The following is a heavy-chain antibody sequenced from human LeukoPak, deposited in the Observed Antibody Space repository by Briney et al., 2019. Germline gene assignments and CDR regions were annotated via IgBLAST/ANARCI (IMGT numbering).Heavy chain of an antibody. CDR1: GGSITNYY. D-gene: IGHD4-23*01. J-gene: IGHJ5*02. V-gene: IGHV4-59*08. CDR3: ARLTTVVANWFDP. CDR2: IYYTGST. Sequence: PSETLSLTCTVSGGSITNYYWNWIRLPPGKGLEWIGYIYYTGSTKHNPSLKSRVTMSVDTSQNQFSLKLSSVTAADTAVYYCARLTTVVANWFDPWGQGTLVTVSS.